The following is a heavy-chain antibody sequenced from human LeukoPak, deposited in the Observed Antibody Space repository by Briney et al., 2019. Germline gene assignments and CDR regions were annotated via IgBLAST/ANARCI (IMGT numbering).Heavy chain of an antibody. J-gene: IGHJ4*02. CDR3: AREREGGFLEWLLEY. CDR2: ISSSGSV. CDR1: GFTLTDYY. V-gene: IGHV3-11*01. Sequence: RPGGSLRLSCAASGFTLTDYYMSWIRQVPGKGLAWVSYISSSGSVYYADSVKGRFTISRDNSKNSLYLQMNSLRAEDTAVYYCAREREGGFLEWLLEYWGQGTLVTVSS. D-gene: IGHD3-3*01.